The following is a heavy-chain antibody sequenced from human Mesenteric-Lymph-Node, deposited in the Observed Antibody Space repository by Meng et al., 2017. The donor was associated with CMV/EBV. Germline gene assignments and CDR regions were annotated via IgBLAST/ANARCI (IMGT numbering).Heavy chain of an antibody. Sequence: SAVSVISDSYHWNWIRQPPGKGLEWIGQTVYGGDTNYDPSLSSRLTISVDTSKNQFSLNLNSMTAADTAVYYCVGLIVGSGGRGHWGQGTLVTVSS. D-gene: IGHD3-22*01. CDR2: TVYGGDT. CDR3: VGLIVGSGGRGH. J-gene: IGHJ4*02. CDR1: AVSVISDSYH. V-gene: IGHV4-61*01.